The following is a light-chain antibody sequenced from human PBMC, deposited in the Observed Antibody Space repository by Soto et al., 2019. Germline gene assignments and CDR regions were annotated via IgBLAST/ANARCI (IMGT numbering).Light chain of an antibody. V-gene: IGKV3-20*01. CDR3: QQYGSSTLT. Sequence: TVLTQSPGTLSLSPGARATLSCRASQNVNTNYFAWYQQKPGQAPRLLIYGASSRATGIPDRFSGSGSGTDFTLTISRLEPEDVAVYYCQQYGSSTLTLGGGTKVDIK. J-gene: IGKJ4*01. CDR1: QNVNTNY. CDR2: GAS.